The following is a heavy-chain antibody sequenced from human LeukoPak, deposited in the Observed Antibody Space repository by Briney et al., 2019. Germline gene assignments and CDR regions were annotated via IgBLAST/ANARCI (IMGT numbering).Heavy chain of an antibody. V-gene: IGHV3-49*04. J-gene: IGHJ4*02. Sequence: GGSLRLSCTASGFTFSDYTMSWVRQAPGKGLEWVGFIRSKAYGGTTQYAASVKGRFTILRDDSKSIAYLQMNSLKTEDTAVYYCTSHVLLWFGVENYWGQGTLVTVSS. CDR2: IRSKAYGGTT. CDR3: TSHVLLWFGVENY. CDR1: GFTFSDYT. D-gene: IGHD3-10*01.